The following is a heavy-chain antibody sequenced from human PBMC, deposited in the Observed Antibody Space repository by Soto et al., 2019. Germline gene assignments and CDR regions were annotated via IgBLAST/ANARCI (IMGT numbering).Heavy chain of an antibody. D-gene: IGHD3-22*01. CDR3: AKDHYDTSGYYYGDY. V-gene: IGHV3-30*18. Sequence: PGGSLRLSCVISEFTFSNYAMHWVRQPPGKGLEWVAVTSFDGSNKYYADSVQGRFTISRDKSRNTLYLKMNSLRAEDTAVYYCAKDHYDTSGYYYGDYWGQGTLVTVSS. CDR1: EFTFSNYA. J-gene: IGHJ4*02. CDR2: TSFDGSNK.